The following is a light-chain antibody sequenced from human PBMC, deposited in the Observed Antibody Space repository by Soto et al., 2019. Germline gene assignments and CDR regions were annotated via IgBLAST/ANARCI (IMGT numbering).Light chain of an antibody. V-gene: IGKV3-20*01. Sequence: EIVLTQSPATLSLSPGERATLSYRASQSVSSYLAWYQQKPGQAPRLLIYGASSRATGIPDRFSGSGSGTDFTLTISRLEPEDFAVYYCQQYGSSPMYTFGQGTKLEIK. CDR3: QQYGSSPMYT. CDR1: QSVSSY. J-gene: IGKJ2*01. CDR2: GAS.